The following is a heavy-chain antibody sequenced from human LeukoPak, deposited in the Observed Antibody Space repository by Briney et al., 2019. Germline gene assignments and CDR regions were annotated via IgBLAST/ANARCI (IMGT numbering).Heavy chain of an antibody. Sequence: GASVKVSCKASGYTFTGYYMHWVRQAPGQGLEWMGWINPNSGGTNYAQKFQGRVTMTRDTSISTAYMELSRLRSDDTAVYYCARDKSSGWYGTLDYFDYWGQGTLVTVSS. CDR2: INPNSGGT. V-gene: IGHV1-2*02. D-gene: IGHD6-19*01. CDR1: GYTFTGYY. CDR3: ARDKSSGWYGTLDYFDY. J-gene: IGHJ4*02.